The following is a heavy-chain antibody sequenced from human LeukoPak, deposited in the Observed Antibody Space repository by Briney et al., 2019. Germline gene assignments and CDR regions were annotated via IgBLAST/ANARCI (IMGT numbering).Heavy chain of an antibody. CDR1: GFTFSSYA. CDR2: FSGSGGNT. J-gene: IGHJ4*02. Sequence: GGSLRLSCAASGFTFSSYAMSWVRQAPGKGLEWVSTFSGSGGNTYYADSVKGRFTISRDNAKNSLYLQMNSLTAEDTAVYYCARDKIVGATHFDYWGQGTLVTVSS. V-gene: IGHV3-21*01. D-gene: IGHD1-26*01. CDR3: ARDKIVGATHFDY.